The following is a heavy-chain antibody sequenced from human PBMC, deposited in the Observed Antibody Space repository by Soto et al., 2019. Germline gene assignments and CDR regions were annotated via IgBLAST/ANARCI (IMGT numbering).Heavy chain of an antibody. CDR1: GYTFTYRY. J-gene: IGHJ4*02. CDR2: NTPFNGNT. V-gene: IGHV1-45*02. D-gene: IGHD3-3*01. Sequence: SVKVSCKASGYTFTYRYLHWVRQAPGQALEWMGWNTPFNGNTNYAQKFQDRVTITRDRSMSTAYMELSSLRSEDTAMYYCVWRGYYIGGLKDYWGQGTLVTVSS. CDR3: VWRGYYIGGLKDY.